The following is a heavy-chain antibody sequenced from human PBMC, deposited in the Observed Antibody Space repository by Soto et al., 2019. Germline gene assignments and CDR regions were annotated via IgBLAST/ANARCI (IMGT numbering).Heavy chain of an antibody. Sequence: QVQLVESGGGVVQPGRSLRLSCAASGFTFSSYGMHWVRQAPGKGLEWVAVISYDGSNKYYADSVKGRFTISRDNSKNXLXRQMNSPRAEDTAVYYCAKDTSYGDYAEIDTGYFDLWGRGTLVTVSS. V-gene: IGHV3-30*18. CDR3: AKDTSYGDYAEIDTGYFDL. D-gene: IGHD4-17*01. J-gene: IGHJ2*01. CDR1: GFTFSSYG. CDR2: ISYDGSNK.